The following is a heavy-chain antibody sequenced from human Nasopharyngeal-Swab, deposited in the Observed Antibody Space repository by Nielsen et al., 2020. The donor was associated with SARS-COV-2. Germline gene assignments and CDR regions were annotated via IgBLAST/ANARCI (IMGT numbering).Heavy chain of an antibody. D-gene: IGHD5-18*01. Sequence: VRQAPGKGLEWIGELYHSGSTNYNPSLKSRVTISVDKSKNQFSLKLSSVTAADTAVYYCATTPPSPIQGGPHTYFDYWGQGTLVTVSS. CDR2: LYHSGST. CDR3: ATTPPSPIQGGPHTYFDY. J-gene: IGHJ4*02. V-gene: IGHV4-4*02.